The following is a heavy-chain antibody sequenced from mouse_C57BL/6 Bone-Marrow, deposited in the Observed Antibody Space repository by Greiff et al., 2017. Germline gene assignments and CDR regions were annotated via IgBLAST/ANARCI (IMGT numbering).Heavy chain of an antibody. CDR2: INPNNGGT. CDR1: GYTFTDYY. D-gene: IGHD1-1*01. V-gene: IGHV1-26*01. Sequence: VQLQQSGPELVKPGASVKISCKASGYTFTDYYMNWVKQSHGKSLEWIGDINPNNGGTSYNQKFKGKATLTVEKSSSTAYMELRSLTSEDSAVYYCAKVAAGRFAYWGQGTLVTVSA. J-gene: IGHJ3*01. CDR3: AKVAAGRFAY.